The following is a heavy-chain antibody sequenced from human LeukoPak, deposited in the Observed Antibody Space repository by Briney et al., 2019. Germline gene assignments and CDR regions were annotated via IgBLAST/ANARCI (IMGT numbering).Heavy chain of an antibody. V-gene: IGHV4-59*01. Sequence: PSETLSLTCTVSSGSIRSYYWSWIRQPPGKGLEWIGNIYSSGSTNYNPSLKSRVTISVDTSKNQFSLKLSSVTAADTAVYYCARGLSGYSYGSYYYYYYMDVWGKGTTVTISS. CDR1: SGSIRSYY. D-gene: IGHD5-18*01. J-gene: IGHJ6*03. CDR2: IYSSGST. CDR3: ARGLSGYSYGSYYYYYYMDV.